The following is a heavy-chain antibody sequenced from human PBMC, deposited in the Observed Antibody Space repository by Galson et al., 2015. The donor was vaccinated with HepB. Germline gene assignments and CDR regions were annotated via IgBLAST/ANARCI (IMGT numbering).Heavy chain of an antibody. CDR2: INAGNGNT. D-gene: IGHD2-2*01. J-gene: IGHJ4*02. V-gene: IGHV1-3*01. Sequence: SVKVSCKASGYTFTSYGMHWVRQAPGQRLEWMGWINAGNGNTKYSQNFQGRVTITRDTSANTAYMELISLRSEDSAVYYCARAPIVVVPAAMAEFWSGLTYCFDYWGQGTLVTVSS. CDR1: GYTFTSYG. CDR3: ARAPIVVVPAAMAEFWSGLTYCFDY.